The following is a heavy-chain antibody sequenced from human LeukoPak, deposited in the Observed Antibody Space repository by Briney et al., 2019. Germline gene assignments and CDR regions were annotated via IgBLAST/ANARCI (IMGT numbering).Heavy chain of an antibody. D-gene: IGHD3-9*01. CDR2: ISSHYGNT. CDR3: ARGRYFDWLLDPHRKNPPLNNWFDP. Sequence: ASVKVSCKASGYTFTSYGISWVRQAPGQGLEWMGWISSHYGNTNYAQKLQGRVTMTTDTSTSTAYMELRSLRSDDTAVYYCARGRYFDWLLDPHRKNPPLNNWFDPWGQGTLVTVSS. V-gene: IGHV1-18*01. CDR1: GYTFTSYG. J-gene: IGHJ5*02.